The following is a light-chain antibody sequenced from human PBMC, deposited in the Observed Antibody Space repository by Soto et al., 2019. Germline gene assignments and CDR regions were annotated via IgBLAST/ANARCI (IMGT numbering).Light chain of an antibody. J-gene: IGKJ4*01. CDR2: DAS. CDR3: QHRSNCPST. CDR1: QSVSGY. Sequence: EIVLTQSPATLSLSPGQRATLSCRASQSVSGYLAWYQQKPGQAPRLLMYDASNRATGIPARFSGSASGTDFPPAISSPEPEDFAVYYSQHRSNCPSTFGGGTKVDIK. V-gene: IGKV3-11*01.